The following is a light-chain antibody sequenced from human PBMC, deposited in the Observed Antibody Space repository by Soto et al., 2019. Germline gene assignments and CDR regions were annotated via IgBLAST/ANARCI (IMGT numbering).Light chain of an antibody. Sequence: QSVLIQPASMSGSPGQSITISCTGTSSDIGYYNYVSWYQQYPGKAPKLIIYEVSNRPSGVSNRFSGSKSANTASLTISGLQAEDEADYHCSSYKTGSTVVFGTGTKLTVL. CDR3: SSYKTGSTVV. CDR2: EVS. J-gene: IGLJ1*01. V-gene: IGLV2-14*01. CDR1: SSDIGYYNY.